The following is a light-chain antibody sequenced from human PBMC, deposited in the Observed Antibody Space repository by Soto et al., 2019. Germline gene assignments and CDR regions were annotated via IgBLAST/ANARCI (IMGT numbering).Light chain of an antibody. CDR3: QQYYSVPVT. Sequence: DIVMTQSPDSLAVSLGEVATIHCKSNQSLLYSSNTNNYLAWYQQKPGQPHKLLIYWVSIRESGVPDRFSGGGSGTDFTLTIRCLQAEDGAGYDCQQYYSVPVTFGQGNTLEI. V-gene: IGKV4-1*01. CDR1: QSLLYSSNTNNY. J-gene: IGKJ2*01. CDR2: WVS.